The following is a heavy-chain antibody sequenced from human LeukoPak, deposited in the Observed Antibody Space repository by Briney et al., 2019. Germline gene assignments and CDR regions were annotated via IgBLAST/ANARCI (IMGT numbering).Heavy chain of an antibody. CDR2: ISGSGAT. V-gene: IGHV3-23*01. J-gene: IGHJ4*02. Sequence: GGSLRLSCAASGFTFSTSAMTWVRQAPGKGLEWVSGISGSGATDYADSVKGRFTISRDNSKNTLYLQMNSLRAEDTAVYYCANVGRIAVAGYLDYWGQGTLVTVSS. D-gene: IGHD6-19*01. CDR3: ANVGRIAVAGYLDY. CDR1: GFTFSTSA.